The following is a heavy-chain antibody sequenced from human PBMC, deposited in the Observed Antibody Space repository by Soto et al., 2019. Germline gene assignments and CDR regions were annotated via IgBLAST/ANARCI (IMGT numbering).Heavy chain of an antibody. CDR1: GGSISSGGYY. Sequence: QVQLQESGPGLVKPSQTLSLTCSVSGGSISSGGYYWSCVRQHPGKGLEWIGYIYSSGSTYHNPSLESRVSISIDTSKTHYSLKLTSVTAADTAVYFCARGTYTYGYGIDLWGQGTLVTVSS. V-gene: IGHV4-31*03. J-gene: IGHJ5*02. D-gene: IGHD5-18*01. CDR2: IYSSGST. CDR3: ARGTYTYGYGIDL.